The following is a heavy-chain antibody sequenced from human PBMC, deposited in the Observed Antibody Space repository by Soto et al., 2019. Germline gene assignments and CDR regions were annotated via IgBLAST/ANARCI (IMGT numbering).Heavy chain of an antibody. Sequence: GGSLRLSCAASGFTFSSYGMHWVRQAPGKGLEWVAVILYDGSNIYFADSVKGRFTISRDNSKNLLYLQMNSLRAEDTVVFYCARGKGELPGTPPRGLDYWGQGTLVTVSS. CDR2: ILYDGSNI. CDR3: ARGKGELPGTPPRGLDY. V-gene: IGHV3-33*01. CDR1: GFTFSSYG. D-gene: IGHD1-26*01. J-gene: IGHJ4*02.